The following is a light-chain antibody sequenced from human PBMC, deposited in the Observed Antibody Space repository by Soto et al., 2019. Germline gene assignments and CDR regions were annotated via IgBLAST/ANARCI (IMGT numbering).Light chain of an antibody. Sequence: DIQMTQSPSSLSASVGDRVTITCRASQSISNYLNWYQQKPGKAPKPLIYAASSLQSGVPSRFSGSGSGTDFTLTISSLQPEDFATYYCQQSYGSPPYTFGQGTKLEIK. CDR1: QSISNY. CDR2: AAS. V-gene: IGKV1-39*01. J-gene: IGKJ2*01. CDR3: QQSYGSPPYT.